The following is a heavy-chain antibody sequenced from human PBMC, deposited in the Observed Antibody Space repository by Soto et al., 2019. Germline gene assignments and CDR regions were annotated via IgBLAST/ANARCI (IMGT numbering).Heavy chain of an antibody. Sequence: GASVTVSCKASVYIFTGYYMQWVRQAPGQGLECMGWINPNSCDTNYTQKFQGWVSMTRDTSIITPYMELNRIRTDDKSVYYCPTAPISIAVAGETEYYFDYWGQGTPVTVSS. D-gene: IGHD6-19*01. J-gene: IGHJ4*02. V-gene: IGHV1-2*04. CDR2: INPNSCDT. CDR1: VYIFTGYY. CDR3: PTAPISIAVAGETEYYFDY.